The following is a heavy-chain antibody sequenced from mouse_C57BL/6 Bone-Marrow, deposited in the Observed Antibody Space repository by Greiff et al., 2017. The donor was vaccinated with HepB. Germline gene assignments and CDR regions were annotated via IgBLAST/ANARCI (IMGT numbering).Heavy chain of an antibody. D-gene: IGHD1-1*01. CDR2: IYPRSGNT. J-gene: IGHJ3*01. CDR3: ARSAVVEGAY. Sequence: VKLVESGAELARPGASVKLSCKASGYTFTSYGISWVKQRTGQGLEWIGEIYPRSGNTYYNEKFKGKATLTADKSSSTAYMELRSLTSEDSAVYFCARSAVVEGAYWGQGTLVTVSA. V-gene: IGHV1-81*01. CDR1: GYTFTSYG.